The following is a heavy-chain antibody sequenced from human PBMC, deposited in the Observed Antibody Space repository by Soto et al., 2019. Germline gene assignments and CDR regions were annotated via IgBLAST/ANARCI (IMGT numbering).Heavy chain of an antibody. CDR3: ARGRLGYCSGGSCYPYYYYYGMDV. V-gene: IGHV4-34*01. Sequence: SETPSLTCAVYGGSFSGYYWSWIRQPPGKGLEWIGEINHSGSTNYNPSLKSRVTISVDTSKNQFSLKLSSVTAADTAVYYCARGRLGYCSGGSCYPYYYYYGMDVWGQGTTVTVSS. D-gene: IGHD2-15*01. CDR1: GGSFSGYY. J-gene: IGHJ6*02. CDR2: INHSGST.